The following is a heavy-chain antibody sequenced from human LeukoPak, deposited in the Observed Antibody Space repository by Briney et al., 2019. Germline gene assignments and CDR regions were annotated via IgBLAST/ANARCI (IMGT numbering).Heavy chain of an antibody. V-gene: IGHV3-53*01. J-gene: IGHJ4*02. CDR2: IYSGGST. CDR3: AKADGGHVVDY. D-gene: IGHD3-16*01. CDR1: GFTVSSNY. Sequence: GGSLRLSCAASGFTVSSNYMSWVRQAPGKGLEWVSVIYSGGSTYYADSVKGRFTISRDNFKNTLYLQMNSLRAEDTAVYYCAKADGGHVVDYWGQGTLVTVSS.